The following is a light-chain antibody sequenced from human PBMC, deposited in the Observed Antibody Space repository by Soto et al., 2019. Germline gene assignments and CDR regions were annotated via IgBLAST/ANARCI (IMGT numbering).Light chain of an antibody. J-gene: IGKJ3*01. V-gene: IGKV1-8*01. CDR1: QGISSY. CDR3: QQYYSYPSFT. Sequence: AIRMTQSPSSFSASTGDRVTITCRASQGISSYLAWYQQKPGKAPKLLIYAASTLQSGVPSRFSGSGSGTDFTLTISCLQSEDFATYYCQQYYSYPSFTFGPVTKVYIK. CDR2: AAS.